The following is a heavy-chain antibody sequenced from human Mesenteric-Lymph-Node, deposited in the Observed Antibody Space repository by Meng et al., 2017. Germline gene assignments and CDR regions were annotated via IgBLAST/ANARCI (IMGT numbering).Heavy chain of an antibody. V-gene: IGHV4-39*07. CDR3: SSRVVRGKTVMQDY. J-gene: IGHJ4*02. CDR1: GGSISSSSYY. Sequence: SETLSLTCTVSGGSISSSSYYWGWIRQPPGKGLEWLGDIHESGSTNYSPSLESRLTISADTSQNQFSLHLTSVTAADTAVYYCSSRVVRGKTVMQDYWGQGTLVTVSS. D-gene: IGHD3-10*01. CDR2: IHESGST.